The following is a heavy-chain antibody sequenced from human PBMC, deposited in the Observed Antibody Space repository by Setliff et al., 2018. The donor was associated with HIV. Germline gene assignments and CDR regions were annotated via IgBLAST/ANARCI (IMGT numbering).Heavy chain of an antibody. CDR3: ARSTRNYYDSSAPGAFDI. CDR1: GYSFTNYW. J-gene: IGHJ3*02. D-gene: IGHD3-22*01. CDR2: IYPGDSDT. V-gene: IGHV5-51*03. Sequence: GESLKISCEASGYSFTNYWIGWVRQMPGKGPEWMGIIYPGDSDTRYNPSFQGQVTISADKSISTAYLQWSSLKASDTAMYYCARSTRNYYDSSAPGAFDIWGQGTMVTVSS.